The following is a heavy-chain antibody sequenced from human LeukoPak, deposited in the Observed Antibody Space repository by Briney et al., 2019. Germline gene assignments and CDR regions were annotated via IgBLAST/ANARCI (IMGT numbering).Heavy chain of an antibody. CDR1: GYSISSGYY. CDR3: ARIAVAGTPLGYYGMDV. D-gene: IGHD6-19*01. Sequence: PSETLSLTCTVSGYSISSGYYWGWIRQPPGKGLEWIGSIYHSGSTNYNPSLKSRVTISVDKSKNQFSLKLSSVTAADTAVYYCARIAVAGTPLGYYGMDVWGQGTTVTVSS. V-gene: IGHV4-38-2*02. CDR2: IYHSGST. J-gene: IGHJ6*02.